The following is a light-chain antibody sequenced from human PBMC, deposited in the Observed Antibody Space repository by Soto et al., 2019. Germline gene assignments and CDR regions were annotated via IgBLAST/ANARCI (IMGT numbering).Light chain of an antibody. Sequence: ESVLTQSPGTLSLSPGERATLSCRASQSVRNNYLAWYQQKPGQAPRLLIYGESNRATGIPDRFSGSGSGTDFTLTISRLEPEDFAVYYCQQYGSSPQNTFGQGTKLEIK. V-gene: IGKV3-20*01. J-gene: IGKJ2*01. CDR1: QSVRNNY. CDR3: QQYGSSPQNT. CDR2: GES.